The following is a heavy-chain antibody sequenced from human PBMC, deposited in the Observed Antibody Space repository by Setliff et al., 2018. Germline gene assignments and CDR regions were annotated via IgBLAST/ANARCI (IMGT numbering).Heavy chain of an antibody. CDR3: ARVATAMLDAFDI. V-gene: IGHV4-31*03. CDR1: GGSISSNTYY. Sequence: SETLSLTCTVSGGSISSNTYYWSWIRQHPGKGLEWIGYISYSGSTYYNPSLKSRVSISIDTSKNQFSLNLSSVTAADTAVYYCARVATAMLDAFDIWG. CDR2: ISYSGST. D-gene: IGHD5-18*01. J-gene: IGHJ3*02.